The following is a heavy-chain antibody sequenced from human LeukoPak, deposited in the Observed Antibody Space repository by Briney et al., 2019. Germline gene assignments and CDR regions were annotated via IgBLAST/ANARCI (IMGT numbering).Heavy chain of an antibody. Sequence: SEALSLTCTVSGGSISSSSYYWGWIRQPPGKGLEWIGSIYYSGSTYYNPSLKSRVTISVDTSKNQFSLKLSSVTAADTAVYYCARGWGDDYFDYWGQGTLVTVSS. V-gene: IGHV4-39*01. CDR1: GGSISSSSYY. CDR2: IYYSGST. CDR3: ARGWGDDYFDY. J-gene: IGHJ4*02. D-gene: IGHD3-16*01.